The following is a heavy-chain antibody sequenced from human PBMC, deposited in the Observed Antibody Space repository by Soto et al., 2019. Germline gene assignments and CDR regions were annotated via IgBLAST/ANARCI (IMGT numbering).Heavy chain of an antibody. Sequence: QVQLVQSGAELKKPGSSVKVSCSASGVTFSSYAFTWVRQAPGQGLEWMGNIIPVFRTSNYAQGLQGRLTISADESTNTIYMELSSLRYEYTAVYFCAKDGSWDGGGGESWGQGTLVIVSS. CDR2: IIPVFRTS. CDR1: GVTFSSYA. J-gene: IGHJ4*02. CDR3: AKDGSWDGGGGES. D-gene: IGHD3-16*01. V-gene: IGHV1-69*18.